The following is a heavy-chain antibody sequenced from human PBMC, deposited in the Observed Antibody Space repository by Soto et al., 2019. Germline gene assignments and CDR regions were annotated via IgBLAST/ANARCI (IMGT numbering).Heavy chain of an antibody. CDR3: ARGLATLPVFAFDI. Sequence: SGPTLVNPTQTLTLTCSFSGFSLTTSGVGVGWIRQSPGKALEWLALIYWSGDEHYRPSLKSRLSIFKDTSENHVVLIMTDMDPVDTATYYCARGLATLPVFAFDIWGQVTMVTVSS. J-gene: IGHJ3*02. CDR2: IYWSGDE. CDR1: GFSLTTSGVG. V-gene: IGHV2-5*01. D-gene: IGHD6-6*01.